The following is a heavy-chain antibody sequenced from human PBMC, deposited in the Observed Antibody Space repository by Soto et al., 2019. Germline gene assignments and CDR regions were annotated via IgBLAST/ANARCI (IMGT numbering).Heavy chain of an antibody. D-gene: IGHD1-7*01. CDR3: AHRLTLNSDWNYGRFDY. Sequence: QITLKESGPALVKPTQTLTLTCTFSGFSLTTSGVGVGWIRQPPGKALEWLALIYWDDDKRYCPSLRSRLTIPKDTSRNQVVLTMANMDPMDTATYFCAHRLTLNSDWNYGRFDYWGQGALVTVSS. CDR2: IYWDDDK. CDR1: GFSLTTSGVG. J-gene: IGHJ4*02. V-gene: IGHV2-5*02.